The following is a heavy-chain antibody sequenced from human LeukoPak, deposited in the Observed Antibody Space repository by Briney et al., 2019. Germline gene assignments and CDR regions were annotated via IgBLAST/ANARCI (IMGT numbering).Heavy chain of an antibody. J-gene: IGHJ4*02. CDR1: GFTFSDYA. CDR3: AKDITMVRGAHGGSDY. Sequence: PGGTLTLSCAASGFTFSDYAMHWVRQPPGKGLEWVCLISGDGGSTYYAGSVKGRFTISRDNSKNSLYLQMNSLRTEDTAVYYCAKDITMVRGAHGGSDYWGQGTLVTVSS. CDR2: ISGDGGST. V-gene: IGHV3-43*02. D-gene: IGHD3-10*01.